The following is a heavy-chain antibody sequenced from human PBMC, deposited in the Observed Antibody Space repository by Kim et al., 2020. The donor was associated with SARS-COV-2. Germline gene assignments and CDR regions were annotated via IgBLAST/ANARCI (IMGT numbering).Heavy chain of an antibody. D-gene: IGHD6-13*01. Sequence: KGRVTISGDTSKNQFYLKLSSVTAADTAVYYCARVMRAAAGRGYWYFDLWGRGTLVTVSS. CDR3: ARVMRAAAGRGYWYFDL. V-gene: IGHV4-34*01. J-gene: IGHJ2*01.